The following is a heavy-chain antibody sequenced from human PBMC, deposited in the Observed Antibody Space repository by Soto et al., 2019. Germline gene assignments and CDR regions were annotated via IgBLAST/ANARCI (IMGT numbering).Heavy chain of an antibody. CDR3: VRDPEYDHGWLFDY. D-gene: IGHD5-12*01. CDR1: GFTFSAYA. V-gene: IGHV3-23*01. J-gene: IGHJ4*02. CDR2: VSSSGSRK. Sequence: GGSLRLSCAASGFTFSAYAMGWVRQAPGKEPEWVSVVSSSGSRKWYEDSVKGRFTISRDNSKNTLYLQMNTLRDEDTAVFYCVRDPEYDHGWLFDYWGLGTLVTVSS.